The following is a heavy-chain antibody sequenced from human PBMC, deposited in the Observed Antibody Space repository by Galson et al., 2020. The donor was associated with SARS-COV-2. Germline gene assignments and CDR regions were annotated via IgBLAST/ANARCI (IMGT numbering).Heavy chain of an antibody. Sequence: QAGGSLRLSCTASGFTFNTYGMHWVRQAPGKGLEWVAVIWHDGSDMHYGTSVKGRFTISRDNAKNTLYLQMNSLRAEDTAIYYCGRDQSSWFGENWIDPWGQGTLVTVSS. V-gene: IGHV3-33*01. D-gene: IGHD3-10*01. CDR1: GFTFNTYG. CDR3: GRDQSSWFGENWIDP. CDR2: IWHDGSDM. J-gene: IGHJ5*02.